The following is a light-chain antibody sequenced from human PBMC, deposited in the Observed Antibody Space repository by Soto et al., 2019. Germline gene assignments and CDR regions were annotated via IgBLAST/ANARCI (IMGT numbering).Light chain of an antibody. V-gene: IGLV2-23*01. CDR2: EGS. Sequence: QSALTQPASVSGSPGQSITISCTGTSSDVGSYNLVSWYQQHPGKAPKLMIYEGSKRPSGVSNRFSGSKSGNTASLTISGLQAGDEADYYCCSYAGGDTLVFGGGTKLTVL. CDR3: CSYAGGDTLV. CDR1: SSDVGSYNL. J-gene: IGLJ2*01.